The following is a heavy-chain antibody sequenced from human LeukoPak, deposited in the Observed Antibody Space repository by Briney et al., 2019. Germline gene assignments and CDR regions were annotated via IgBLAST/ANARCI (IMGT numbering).Heavy chain of an antibody. CDR2: ISYNSGET. Sequence: PGGSLRLSCAASGFPFSAYAMSWVRQAPGKGLEWVSTISYNSGETYFADSVKRRFTISRDNSKNTLYLQMDNLKAEDTAVYYCARVGFGESRYYFDYWGQGTLVTVSS. J-gene: IGHJ4*02. V-gene: IGHV3-23*01. D-gene: IGHD3-10*01. CDR3: ARVGFGESRYYFDY. CDR1: GFPFSAYA.